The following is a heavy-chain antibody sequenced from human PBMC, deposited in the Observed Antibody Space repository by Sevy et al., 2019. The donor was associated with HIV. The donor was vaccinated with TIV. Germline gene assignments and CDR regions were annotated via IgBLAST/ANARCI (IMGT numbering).Heavy chain of an antibody. Sequence: GGSLRLSCTGSGFTFGDYAMSWFRQAPGMGLEWVGFIRSKDYGGTTEYAASVKGRFTISSDDSKSIDDLQMNSLKTEDTAVYYSTGDYYCDSSGYSDYWGQGTLVTVSS. D-gene: IGHD3-22*01. CDR1: GFTFGDYA. CDR2: IRSKDYGGTT. J-gene: IGHJ4*02. V-gene: IGHV3-49*03. CDR3: TGDYYCDSSGYSDY.